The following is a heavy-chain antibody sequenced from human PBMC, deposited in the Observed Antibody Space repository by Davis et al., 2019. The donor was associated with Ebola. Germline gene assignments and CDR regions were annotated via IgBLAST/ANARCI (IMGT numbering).Heavy chain of an antibody. CDR3: ARQVALRKPDGFDY. CDR1: GGTFSSYA. J-gene: IGHJ4*02. CDR2: MNPNSGNT. D-gene: IGHD4-17*01. V-gene: IGHV1-8*02. Sequence: ASVKVSCKASGGTFSSYAISWVRQAPGQGLEWMGWMNPNSGNTGYAQKFQGRVTMTRDTSTSTVYMELSSLRSEDTAVYYCARQVALRKPDGFDYWGQGTLVTVSS.